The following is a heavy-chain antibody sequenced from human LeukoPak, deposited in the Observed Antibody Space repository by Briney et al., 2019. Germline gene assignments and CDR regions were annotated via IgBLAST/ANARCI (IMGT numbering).Heavy chain of an antibody. CDR3: ARGSPWLWLGPPYYFDY. CDR1: GYTFTSYG. J-gene: IGHJ4*02. Sequence: ASVKVSCKASGYTFTSYGISWVRQAPGQGLEWMEWISAYNGNTNYAQKLQGRVTMTTDTSTSTAYMELRSLRSDDTAVYYCARGSPWLWLGPPYYFDYWGQGTLVTVSS. CDR2: ISAYNGNT. D-gene: IGHD6-19*01. V-gene: IGHV1-18*01.